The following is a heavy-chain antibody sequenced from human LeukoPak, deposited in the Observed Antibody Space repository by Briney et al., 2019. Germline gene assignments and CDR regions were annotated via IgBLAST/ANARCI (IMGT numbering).Heavy chain of an antibody. CDR1: GFTFSSYA. Sequence: PGGSLRLSCAASGFTFSSYAMSWVRQAPGKGLEWVSAISGSGGSTYYADSVKGRSTISRDNSKNTLYLQMNSLRAEDTAVYYCAKLGDIVVVPAAIPYGMDVWGQGTTVTVSS. CDR2: ISGSGGST. J-gene: IGHJ6*02. CDR3: AKLGDIVVVPAAIPYGMDV. D-gene: IGHD2-2*01. V-gene: IGHV3-23*01.